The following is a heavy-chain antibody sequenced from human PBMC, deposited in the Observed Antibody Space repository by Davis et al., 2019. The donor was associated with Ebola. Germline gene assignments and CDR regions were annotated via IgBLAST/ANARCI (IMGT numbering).Heavy chain of an antibody. CDR2: IYHSEIT. CDR1: GGSISSGGFS. V-gene: IGHV4-61*08. Sequence: MPGGSLRLSCTVSGGSISSGGFSWSWIRQPPGKGLEWIGYIYHSEITDSNPSLKSRVTISVDTSKNQFSLKLKSVTAADTALYYCARNDYGDVGPDYWGQGTLVTVSS. J-gene: IGHJ4*02. D-gene: IGHD4-17*01. CDR3: ARNDYGDVGPDY.